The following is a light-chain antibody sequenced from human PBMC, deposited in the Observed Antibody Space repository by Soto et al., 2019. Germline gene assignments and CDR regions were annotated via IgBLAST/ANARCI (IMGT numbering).Light chain of an antibody. CDR2: EVS. Sequence: QSALTQPPSASGSPGQSVTISCTGTSSDVGGYNYVSWYQQHPVKAPKLMIYEVSKRPSGVPDRFSGSKSGNTASLTVSGLQAEDEADYYCSSYAGSNNLVFGGVTKLAVL. CDR1: SSDVGGYNY. J-gene: IGLJ2*01. CDR3: SSYAGSNNLV. V-gene: IGLV2-8*01.